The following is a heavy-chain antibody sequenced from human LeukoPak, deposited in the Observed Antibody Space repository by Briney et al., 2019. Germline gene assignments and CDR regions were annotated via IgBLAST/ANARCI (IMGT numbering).Heavy chain of an antibody. J-gene: IGHJ3*02. CDR1: GDSVSSNSAA. D-gene: IGHD3-22*01. CDR2: TYYRSKWYN. V-gene: IGHV6-1*01. Sequence: SQTLSLTCAISGDSVSSNSAAWNWIRQSPSGGLEWLGRTYYRSKWYNDYAVSVKSRITINPDTSKNQFSLQLNSVTPEDTAVYYCARGHYYDSSGYWSLSAFDIWGQGTMVTVSS. CDR3: ARGHYYDSSGYWSLSAFDI.